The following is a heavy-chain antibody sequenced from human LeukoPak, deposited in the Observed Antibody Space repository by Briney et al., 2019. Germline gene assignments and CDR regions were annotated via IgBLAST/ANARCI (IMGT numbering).Heavy chain of an antibody. J-gene: IGHJ3*02. CDR1: GGSISSYY. Sequence: SETLSLTCTVSGGSISSYYWSWIRQPPGKGLEWIGYIYYSGSTNYNPSLKSRVTISLDTSKNQFSLKLSSVTAADTAVYYCARLHYDIDAFDIWGQGTMVTVSS. V-gene: IGHV4-59*01. CDR3: ARLHYDIDAFDI. CDR2: IYYSGST. D-gene: IGHD3-22*01.